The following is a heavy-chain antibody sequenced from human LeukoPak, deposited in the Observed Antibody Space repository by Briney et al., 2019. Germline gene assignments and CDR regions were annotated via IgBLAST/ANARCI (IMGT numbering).Heavy chain of an antibody. D-gene: IGHD6-19*01. Sequence: ASVKVSCMASGYTFTDYYMHWVRQAPGQGLEWMGWISPSSGDTRHAQRFQDRVTMTRDTPVSTAYMELTRLQSDDTAVYYCAKGGTNGWAPIDYWGQGTLVTVSS. CDR3: AKGGTNGWAPIDY. CDR1: GYTFTDYY. V-gene: IGHV1-2*02. J-gene: IGHJ4*02. CDR2: ISPSSGDT.